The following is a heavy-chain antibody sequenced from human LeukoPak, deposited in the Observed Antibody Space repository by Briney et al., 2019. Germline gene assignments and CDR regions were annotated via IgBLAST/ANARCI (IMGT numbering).Heavy chain of an antibody. CDR2: INHSGST. D-gene: IGHD3-22*01. CDR3: ARDDYDSSGYYRLN. J-gene: IGHJ4*02. Sequence: SETLSLTCAVYGGSFSGYYRSWIRQPPGKGLEWIGEINHSGSTNYNPSLKSRVTISVDTSKNQFSLKLSSVTAADTAVYYCARDDYDSSGYYRLNWGQGTLVTVSS. CDR1: GGSFSGYY. V-gene: IGHV4-34*01.